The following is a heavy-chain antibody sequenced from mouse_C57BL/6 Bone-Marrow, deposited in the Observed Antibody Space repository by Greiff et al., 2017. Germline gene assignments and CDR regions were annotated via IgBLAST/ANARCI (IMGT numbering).Heavy chain of an antibody. D-gene: IGHD1-1*01. CDR1: GFSFTSYW. CDR3: ARGWIYYYGPEAF. V-gene: IGHV1-55*01. Sequence: VQLQPPGAELVKPGASVKMSCKASGFSFTSYWITWVKQRPGPGLEWIGVIYPGSGSTKYTAKFKSMATLTVDTYSSTAFMLISSLTSEESADYYGARGWIYYYGPEAFWGQGTRVTVSA. J-gene: IGHJ3*01. CDR2: IYPGSGST.